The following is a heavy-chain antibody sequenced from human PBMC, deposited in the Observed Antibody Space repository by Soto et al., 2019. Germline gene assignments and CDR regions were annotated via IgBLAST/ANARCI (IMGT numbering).Heavy chain of an antibody. CDR3: AKRGDIVEVSRTFVGYGMDV. J-gene: IGHJ6*02. CDR1: GFTFSSYW. CDR2: IKQDGSEK. D-gene: IGHD2-2*01. Sequence: LRLSCAASGFTFSSYWMSWVRQAPGKGLEWVANIKQDGSEKYYVDSVKGRFTISRDNAKNSLYLQMNSLRAEDTAVYYCAKRGDIVEVSRTFVGYGMDVWGQGTTVTVSS. V-gene: IGHV3-7*03.